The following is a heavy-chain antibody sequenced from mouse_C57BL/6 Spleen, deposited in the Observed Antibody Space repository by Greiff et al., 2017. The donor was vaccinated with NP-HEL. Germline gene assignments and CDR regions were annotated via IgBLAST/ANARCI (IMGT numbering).Heavy chain of an antibody. CDR2: IWSGGST. Sequence: VQLQESGPGLVQPSQSLSITCTVSGFSLTSYGVHWVRQSPGKGLEWLGVIWSGGSTDYNAAFISRLSISKDNSKSQVFFKMNSLQADDTAIYYCASYYGSSYGGYFDVWGTGTTVTVSS. CDR1: GFSLTSYG. V-gene: IGHV2-2*01. D-gene: IGHD1-1*01. J-gene: IGHJ1*03. CDR3: ASYYGSSYGGYFDV.